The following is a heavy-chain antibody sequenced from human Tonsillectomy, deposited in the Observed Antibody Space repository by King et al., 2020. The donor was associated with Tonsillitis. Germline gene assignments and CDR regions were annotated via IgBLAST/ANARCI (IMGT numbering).Heavy chain of an antibody. D-gene: IGHD3-10*01. V-gene: IGHV7-4-1*02. Sequence: VQLVQSGSELKNPGASVTISCEASGYTFTNFAINWVRQAPGQGLEWMGWINTNTGNPTYAHGFTRRFVFSLDTSVTTAYLQISSLKAEDTAVYYCARENYGGTYYFDYWGQGTLVTVSS. J-gene: IGHJ4*02. CDR2: INTNTGNP. CDR1: GYTFTNFA. CDR3: ARENYGGTYYFDY.